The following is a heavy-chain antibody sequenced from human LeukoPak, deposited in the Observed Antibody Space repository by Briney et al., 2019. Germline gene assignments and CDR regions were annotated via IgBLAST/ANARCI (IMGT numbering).Heavy chain of an antibody. CDR1: GYTFTSYA. D-gene: IGHD3-3*01. CDR2: INTNTGNP. CDR3: ARDPRXTIFXGGPXNWFDP. Sequence: ASVKVSCKASGYTFTSYAMNWVRQAPGQGLEWMGWINTNTGNPTYAQGFTGRFVFSLDTSVSTAYLQISSLKAEDTAVYYCARDPRXTIFXGGPXNWFDPWGQGTLVTVSS. J-gene: IGHJ5*02. V-gene: IGHV7-4-1*02.